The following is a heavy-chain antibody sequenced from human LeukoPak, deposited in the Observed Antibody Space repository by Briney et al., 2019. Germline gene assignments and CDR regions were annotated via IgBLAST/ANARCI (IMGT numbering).Heavy chain of an antibody. J-gene: IGHJ5*02. D-gene: IGHD3-22*01. CDR3: ARGGYYDSSGSFDP. Sequence: GASVKVPCKASGYTFARYYIHWVRQAPGQGLEWMGIINPSGGSTRYAQKFQGRVTMTRDTSTSTVYMELSSLRSDDTAVYYCARGGYYDSSGSFDPWGQGTLVTVSS. V-gene: IGHV1-46*01. CDR2: INPSGGST. CDR1: GYTFARYY.